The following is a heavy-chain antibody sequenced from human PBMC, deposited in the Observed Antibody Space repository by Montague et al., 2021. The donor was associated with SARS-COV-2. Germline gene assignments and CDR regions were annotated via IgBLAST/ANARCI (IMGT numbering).Heavy chain of an antibody. CDR1: SGTIISSGYY. V-gene: IGHV4-39*02. CDR3: ARGMVRGVTTPFDY. CDR2: LYYSCTT. D-gene: IGHD3-10*01. J-gene: IGHJ4*02. Sequence: SETLSLTCAVYSGTIISSGYYWGRIPQRPGKDLEGIGNLYYSCTTYPNPSLQIRGTISVDTSKNHLSLSLISVTAADAAEYFCARGMVRGVTTPFDYWGQGTQVTVSS.